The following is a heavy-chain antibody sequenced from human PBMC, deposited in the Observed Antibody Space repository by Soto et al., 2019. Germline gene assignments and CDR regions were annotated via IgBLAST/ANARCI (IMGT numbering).Heavy chain of an antibody. CDR3: SADLPDWGAYAFDY. J-gene: IGHJ4*02. Sequence: PGGSLRLSCAASGFTFNGAWMNWVRQAPGKGLEWVGRVKSKIDGGTIDYAAPVKGRFTISRDDSRNTVSLQMNSLRTEDSAMYYCSADLPDWGAYAFDYWRQGTLVTVSS. CDR1: GFTFNGAW. D-gene: IGHD3-16*01. CDR2: VKSKIDGGTI. V-gene: IGHV3-15*07.